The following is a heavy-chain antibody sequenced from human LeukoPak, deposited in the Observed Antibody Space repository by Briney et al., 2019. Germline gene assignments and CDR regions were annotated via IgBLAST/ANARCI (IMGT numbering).Heavy chain of an antibody. Sequence: SVNVSCKASGGTFSSYAISWVRQAPGQGLEWMGGIIPIFGTANYAQKFQGRVTITADESTSTAYMELSSLRSEDTAVYYCAREACQGGDCYIQRAFDIWGQGTMVTVSS. CDR3: AREACQGGDCYIQRAFDI. CDR2: IIPIFGTA. J-gene: IGHJ3*02. CDR1: GGTFSSYA. D-gene: IGHD2-21*01. V-gene: IGHV1-69*13.